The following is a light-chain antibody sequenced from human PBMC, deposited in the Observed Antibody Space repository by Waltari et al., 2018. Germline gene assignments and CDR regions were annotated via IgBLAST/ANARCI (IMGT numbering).Light chain of an antibody. CDR2: EVT. CDR1: SSYIGTYNL. J-gene: IGLJ2*01. Sequence: QSALIQPPSVSGSPGQSVAIYCTGTSSYIGTYNLVSWYQQFPGTAPQLLIYEVTNRPSGVPDRFSGSKSGYTASLAISGLQPEDEADYYCSSYTTSSTVIFGGGTKLTVL. V-gene: IGLV2-18*02. CDR3: SSYTTSSTVI.